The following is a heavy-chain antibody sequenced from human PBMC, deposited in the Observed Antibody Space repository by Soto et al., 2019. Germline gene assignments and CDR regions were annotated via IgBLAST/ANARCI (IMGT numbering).Heavy chain of an antibody. CDR2: INPRSGGT. Sequence: ASVKVSCKASGYTFTDYYIDWVRQAPGQGLEWMGRINPRSGGTNYAQRFQGRVTMTRDTSITTAYMDLSRLTSDDTATYYCAKTYDGSGQPSHWFDPWGQGTPVTVSP. CDR3: AKTYDGSGQPSHWFDP. V-gene: IGHV1-2*06. J-gene: IGHJ5*02. D-gene: IGHD3-22*01. CDR1: GYTFTDYY.